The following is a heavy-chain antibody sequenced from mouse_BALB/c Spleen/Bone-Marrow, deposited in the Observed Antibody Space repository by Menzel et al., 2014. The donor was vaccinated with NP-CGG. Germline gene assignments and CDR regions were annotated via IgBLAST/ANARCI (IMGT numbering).Heavy chain of an antibody. J-gene: IGHJ2*01. CDR3: TTLARNYFDY. CDR2: TYPGNSDT. Sequence: EVQLQQSGTVLARPGASVKMSCKASGYTFTSYWMRWVKQRPGQGLEWIGTTYPGNSDTTYNQKFKGKAKLTAVTSTSTAHMELSSLTNEDSAVYYCTTLARNYFDYWGQGTTLTVSS. V-gene: IGHV1-5*01. CDR1: GYTFTSYW.